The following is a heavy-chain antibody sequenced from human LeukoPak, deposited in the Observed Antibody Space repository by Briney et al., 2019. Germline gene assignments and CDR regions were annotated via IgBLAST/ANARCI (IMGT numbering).Heavy chain of an antibody. J-gene: IGHJ4*02. Sequence: PGGSLRLSCAASGFTFSSYSMNWVRQAPGKGLEWVSSISSSSSYIYYADSVKGRFTISRDNAKNSLYLQMNSLRAEDTAVYYCARAPYYYDSSGYYYVGDFDYWGQGTLVTVSS. CDR3: ARAPYYYDSSGYYYVGDFDY. CDR2: ISSSSSYI. CDR1: GFTFSSYS. V-gene: IGHV3-21*01. D-gene: IGHD3-22*01.